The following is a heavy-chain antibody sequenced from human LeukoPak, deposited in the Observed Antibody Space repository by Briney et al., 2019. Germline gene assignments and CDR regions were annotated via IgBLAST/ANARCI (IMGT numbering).Heavy chain of an antibody. CDR2: IKQDGSEK. J-gene: IGHJ4*02. Sequence: GGSLRLSRAPSAFTFGSSWMSWVRQAPGKGLEWVANIKQDGSEKYYVDSVKGRFTISRDNAKNSLYMQMNSLRAEDTAEYCCASGRSTMLLWFGEPGYYFDYWGQGTLVTVSS. V-gene: IGHV3-7*01. D-gene: IGHD3-10*01. CDR3: ASGRSTMLLWFGEPGYYFDY. CDR1: AFTFGSSW.